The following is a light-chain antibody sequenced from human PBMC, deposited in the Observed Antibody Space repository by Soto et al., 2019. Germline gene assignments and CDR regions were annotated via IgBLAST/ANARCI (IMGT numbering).Light chain of an antibody. V-gene: IGKV4-1*01. CDR3: QQYYSTLIT. J-gene: IGKJ5*01. CDR1: QSVLFTSNNKNY. CDR2: WAS. Sequence: DIVMTQSPDSLAVSLGERATINCKSSQSVLFTSNNKNYLAWYQQKPGQPPKLLISWASTRESGVPDRISGSGSGTDFTLIISSLQAEDVAVYYCQQYYSTLITFGQGTRLEIK.